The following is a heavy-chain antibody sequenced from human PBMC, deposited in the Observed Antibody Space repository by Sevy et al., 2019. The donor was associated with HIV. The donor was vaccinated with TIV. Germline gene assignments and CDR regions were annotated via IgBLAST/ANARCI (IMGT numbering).Heavy chain of an antibody. J-gene: IGHJ4*02. CDR3: ARGNSGSFDY. CDR1: GFSFSSYW. V-gene: IGHV3-7*04. CDR2: IKQDESEK. D-gene: IGHD3-22*01. Sequence: GGSLRLSCAASGFSFSSYWMHWVRQVPGKGLEWVANIKQDESEKYYVASVKGRFTISRDNAKNSVYLQMNSLGPVDTAIYYCARGNSGSFDYWGQGTLVTVSS.